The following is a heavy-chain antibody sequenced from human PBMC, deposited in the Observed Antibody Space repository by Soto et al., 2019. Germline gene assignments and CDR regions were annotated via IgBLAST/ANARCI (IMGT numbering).Heavy chain of an antibody. CDR2: IYYSGST. CDR3: ARCGITGTTYYYYGMDV. CDR1: GGSISSSSYY. Sequence: SETLSLTCTVSGGSISSSSYYWGWIRQPPGKGLEWIGSIYYSGSTYYNPSLKSRVTISVDTSKNQFSLKLSSVTAADTAVYYCARCGITGTTYYYYGMDVWGQGTTVTVSS. D-gene: IGHD1-7*01. V-gene: IGHV4-39*01. J-gene: IGHJ6*02.